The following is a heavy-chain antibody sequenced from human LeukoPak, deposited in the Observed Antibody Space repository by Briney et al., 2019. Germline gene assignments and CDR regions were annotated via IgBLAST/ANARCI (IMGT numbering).Heavy chain of an antibody. D-gene: IGHD1-26*01. CDR1: GFTFSSYA. Sequence: PGGSLRLSCAASGFTFSSYAMSWVRQAPGKGLEWVSAISGSGGSTYYADSVKGRFTISRDNAKISLYLQMNSLRAEDTAVYYCARAGATRWFDPWGQGTLVTVSS. CDR2: ISGSGGST. V-gene: IGHV3-23*01. J-gene: IGHJ5*02. CDR3: ARAGATRWFDP.